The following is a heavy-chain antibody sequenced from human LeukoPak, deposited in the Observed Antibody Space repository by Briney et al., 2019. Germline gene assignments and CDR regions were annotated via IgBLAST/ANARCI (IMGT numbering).Heavy chain of an antibody. J-gene: IGHJ4*02. CDR3: TSDPSDIHFWLLGFDS. V-gene: IGHV3-30-3*01. CDR2: ISYDASKT. D-gene: IGHD3-3*02. CDR1: GFTFSSYA. Sequence: PGGSLRLSCAVSGFTFSSYAMHWVRQAPGKGLEWVAVISYDASKTYYGDSVKGRFTISRDNSKNTLYLQMNSLRAEDTAVYYCTSDPSDIHFWLLGFDSWGQGTLVTVSS.